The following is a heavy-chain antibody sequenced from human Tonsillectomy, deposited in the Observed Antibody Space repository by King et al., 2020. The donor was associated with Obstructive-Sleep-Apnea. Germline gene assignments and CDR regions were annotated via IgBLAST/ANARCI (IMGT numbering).Heavy chain of an antibody. CDR3: AREWYCSSTSCYANYYYGMDV. CDR2: INPSGGST. CDR1: GYTFTSYY. V-gene: IGHV1-46*01. D-gene: IGHD2-2*01. J-gene: IGHJ6*02. Sequence: VQLVESGAEVKKPGASVKVSCKASGYTFTSYYMHWVRQAPGQGLEWMGIINPSGGSTSYAQKFQGRVTMTRDTSTSTVYMGLSSLRSEDTAVYYCAREWYCSSTSCYANYYYGMDVWGQGTTVTVSS.